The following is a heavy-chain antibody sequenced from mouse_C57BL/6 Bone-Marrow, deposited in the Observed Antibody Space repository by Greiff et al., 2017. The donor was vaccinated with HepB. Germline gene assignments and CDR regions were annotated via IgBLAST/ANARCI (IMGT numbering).Heavy chain of an antibody. Sequence: VQLKESGGGLVQPGGSLKLSCAASGFTFSDYYMYWVRQTPEKRLEWVAYISNGGGSTYYPDTVKGRFTISRDNAKNTLYLQMSRLKSEDTAMYYCARHHFDYWGQGTTLTVSS. CDR3: ARHHFDY. CDR1: GFTFSDYY. V-gene: IGHV5-12*01. CDR2: ISNGGGST. J-gene: IGHJ2*01.